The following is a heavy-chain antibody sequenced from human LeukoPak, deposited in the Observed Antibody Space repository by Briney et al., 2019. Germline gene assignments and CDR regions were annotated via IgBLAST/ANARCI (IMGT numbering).Heavy chain of an antibody. V-gene: IGHV1-69*04. CDR3: AKGAGYGYVFFDY. CDR2: IIPILGIA. Sequence: ASVKVSCKASGGTFSSYAISWVRQAPGQGLEWMGRIIPILGIANYAQKFQGRVTITADKSTSTAYMELSSLRSEDTAVYYCAKGAGYGYVFFDYWGQGTLVTVSS. D-gene: IGHD5-18*01. J-gene: IGHJ4*02. CDR1: GGTFSSYA.